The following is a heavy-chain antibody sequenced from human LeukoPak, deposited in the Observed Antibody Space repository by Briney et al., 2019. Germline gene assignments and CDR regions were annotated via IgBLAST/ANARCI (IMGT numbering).Heavy chain of an antibody. Sequence: GGSLRLSCAASGFNFSNYVMSWVRQAPGKGLEWVSYISSSGSTIYYSDSVKGRFTISRDNAKNSLYLQMNSLRAEDTAVYYCARDLGYCSGGSCCHDYWGQGTLVTVSS. CDR3: ARDLGYCSGGSCCHDY. CDR2: ISSSGSTI. D-gene: IGHD2-15*01. V-gene: IGHV3-11*01. CDR1: GFNFSNYV. J-gene: IGHJ4*02.